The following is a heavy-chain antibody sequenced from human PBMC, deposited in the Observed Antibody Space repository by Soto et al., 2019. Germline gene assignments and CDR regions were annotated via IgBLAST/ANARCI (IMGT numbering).Heavy chain of an antibody. V-gene: IGHV4-31*03. CDR1: GGSLSSGGYY. J-gene: IGHJ5*02. CDR2: IYYSGST. CDR3: AGAYEVAALLGWCDP. Sequence: QVQLQESGPGLVKPSQTLSLTCTVSGGSLSSGGYYWSWTRQHPGKGLEWIGYIYYSGSTYYNPSLKSRVTISVGTSKSQFSLKLSAVTAADTAVYYFAGAYEVAALLGWCDPWGQGTLVTVSS. D-gene: IGHD2-15*01.